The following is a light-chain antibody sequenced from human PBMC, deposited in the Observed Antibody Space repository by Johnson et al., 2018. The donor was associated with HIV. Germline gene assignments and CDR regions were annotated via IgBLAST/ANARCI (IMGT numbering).Light chain of an antibody. V-gene: IGLV1-51*01. CDR1: NSNIGNNY. J-gene: IGLJ1*01. CDR2: DNN. CDR3: ETWDSSRSGV. Sequence: QSVLTQPPSVSAAPGQKVTISCSGSNSNIGNNYVSWYQQLPGTAPKLLIYDNNKRPSGIPDRFSGSKSGTSATLGITGLQTRDEADYYCETWDSSRSGVFGIGTKATVL.